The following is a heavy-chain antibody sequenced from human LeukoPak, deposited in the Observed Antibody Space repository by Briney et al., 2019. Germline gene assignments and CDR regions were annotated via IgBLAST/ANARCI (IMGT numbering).Heavy chain of an antibody. CDR2: ISGSGGNT. Sequence: GGSLRLSCAASGFTFSSYAVSWVRQAPGKGLEWVSSISGSGGNTYYADSVKGRFTISRDNAKNSLYLQMNSLRAEDTAVYYCARDGWGHGWGQGTLVTVSS. CDR1: GFTFSSYA. CDR3: ARDGWGHG. D-gene: IGHD3-16*01. V-gene: IGHV3-23*01. J-gene: IGHJ4*02.